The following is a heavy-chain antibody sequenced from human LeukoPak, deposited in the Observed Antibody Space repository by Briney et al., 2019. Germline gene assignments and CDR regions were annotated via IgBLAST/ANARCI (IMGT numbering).Heavy chain of an antibody. J-gene: IGHJ4*02. D-gene: IGHD3-3*01. CDR2: IYTSGST. CDR1: GGSISSYY. V-gene: IGHV4-4*09. Sequence: SETLSLTCTVSGGSISSYYWSWIRQPPGKGLEWIGNIYTSGSTNYNPSLKSRVTISVDTSKNQFSLKLSSVTAADTAVYYCARLWGGPMLDYWGQGTLVTVSS. CDR3: ARLWGGPMLDY.